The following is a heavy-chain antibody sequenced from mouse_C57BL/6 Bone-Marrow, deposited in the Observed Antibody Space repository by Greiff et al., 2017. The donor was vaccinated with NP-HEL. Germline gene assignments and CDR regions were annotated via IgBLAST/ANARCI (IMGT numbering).Heavy chain of an antibody. D-gene: IGHD2-4*01. CDR3: ARSYYDYDDDY. Sequence: VQLQESGAELARPGASVKLSCKASGYTFTSYGISWVKQRTGQGLEWIGEIYPRSGNTYYNEKFKGKATLTADKSSSTAYMELRSLTSEDSAVYFCARSYYDYDDDYWGQGTTLTVSS. CDR2: IYPRSGNT. J-gene: IGHJ2*01. V-gene: IGHV1-81*01. CDR1: GYTFTSYG.